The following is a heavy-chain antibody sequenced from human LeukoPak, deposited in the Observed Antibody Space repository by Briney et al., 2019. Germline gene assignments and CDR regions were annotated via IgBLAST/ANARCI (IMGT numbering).Heavy chain of an antibody. V-gene: IGHV1-18*01. CDR3: ARDRNYDFWD. CDR2: ISGYNGNT. D-gene: IGHD3-3*01. J-gene: IGHJ4*02. CDR1: GYTFTSYG. Sequence: ASVKVSCKASGYTFTSYGISWLRQAPGQGLEWMGWISGYNGNTNYAQRLQGRVTVTTDTSTSTAYMELRSLRSDDTAVYYCARDRNYDFWDWGQGTLVTVSS.